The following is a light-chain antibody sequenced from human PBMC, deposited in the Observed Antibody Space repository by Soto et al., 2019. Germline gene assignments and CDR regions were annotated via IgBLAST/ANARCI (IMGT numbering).Light chain of an antibody. V-gene: IGKV3-15*01. Sequence: ETVMTQSPATLSVSPGERVTLSCRASQSVSSNLAWYQQKPGQAPRLLIYGADTRATGVPARFSGSGSGTEFTLTISSLQSEDCAVYYCQQYNDWWTFGHGTKVEIK. CDR1: QSVSSN. CDR2: GAD. CDR3: QQYNDWWT. J-gene: IGKJ1*01.